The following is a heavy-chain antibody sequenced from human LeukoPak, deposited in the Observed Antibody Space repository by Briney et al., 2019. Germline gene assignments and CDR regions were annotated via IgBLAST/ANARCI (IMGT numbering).Heavy chain of an antibody. V-gene: IGHV4-30-4*01. CDR3: ARGQVTMVRGVISDY. CDR2: IYYSGST. J-gene: IGHJ4*02. Sequence: SQTLSLTCTVSGGSISSGDYYWSWIRQPPGKGLEWIGYIYYSGSTYYNPSLKSRVTISVDTSKNQFSLKLSSVTAADTAVYYCARGQVTMVRGVISDYWGQGTLVTVSS. D-gene: IGHD3-10*01. CDR1: GGSISSGDYY.